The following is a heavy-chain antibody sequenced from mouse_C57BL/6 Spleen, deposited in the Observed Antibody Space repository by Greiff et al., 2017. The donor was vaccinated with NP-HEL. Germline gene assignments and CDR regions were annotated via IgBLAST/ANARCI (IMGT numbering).Heavy chain of an antibody. D-gene: IGHD1-1*01. CDR2: INPSNGGT. J-gene: IGHJ4*01. CDR3: ARSPSGSSPYYAMDY. Sequence: QVQLQQPGTELVKPGASVKLSCKASGYTFTSYWMHWVKQRPGQGLEWIGNINPSNGGTNYNEKFKSKATLTVDKSSSTAYMQLSSLTSEDSAVYYCARSPSGSSPYYAMDYWGQGTSVTVSS. CDR1: GYTFTSYW. V-gene: IGHV1-53*01.